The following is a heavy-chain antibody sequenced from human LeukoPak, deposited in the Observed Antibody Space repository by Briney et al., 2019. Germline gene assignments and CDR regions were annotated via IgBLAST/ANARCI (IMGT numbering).Heavy chain of an antibody. CDR2: IIPMFAEK. CDR1: GGTFNTYS. CDR3: ARDDPFYYNISGGDLT. D-gene: IGHD3-22*01. Sequence: ASVKVSCKASGGTFNTYSISWVRQAPGQGLEWMGHIIPMFAEKDYAQKFQGRVTITTDESTTTAYMELSSLRSEDTAVYFCARDDPFYYNISGGDLTWGQGTMVTISS. V-gene: IGHV1-69*05. J-gene: IGHJ3*01.